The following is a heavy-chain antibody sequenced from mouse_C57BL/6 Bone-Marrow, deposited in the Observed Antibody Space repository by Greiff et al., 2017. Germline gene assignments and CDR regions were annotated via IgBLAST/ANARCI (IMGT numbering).Heavy chain of an antibody. CDR3: ARILWLRRRYCDV. CDR2: INPSTGGT. V-gene: IGHV1-43*01. Sequence: VQLKQSGPELVKPGASVKISCKASGYSFTGYYMHWVKQSSEKSLEWIGEINPSTGGTSYNQKFKGKATLTVDKSSSTAYMQLKSLTSEDSAVYYCARILWLRRRYCDVWGTGTTVTVSS. CDR1: GYSFTGYY. J-gene: IGHJ1*03. D-gene: IGHD2-2*01.